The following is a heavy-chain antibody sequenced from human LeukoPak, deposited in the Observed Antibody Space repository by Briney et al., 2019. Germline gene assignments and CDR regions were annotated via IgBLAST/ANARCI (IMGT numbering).Heavy chain of an antibody. Sequence: PSESLTLSCAASGFTFTTYAMSCFLQPPRKKLQECSASICTGGSTYYTDSLRSRFTISRDNSRNPFYLQLNSLRGEDKALYSCASSYIDAGVRQWFWG. J-gene: IGHJ6*03. CDR2: SICTGGST. V-gene: IGHV3-23*01. CDR1: GFTFTTYA. CDR3: ASSYIDAGVRQWF. D-gene: IGHD3-10*02.